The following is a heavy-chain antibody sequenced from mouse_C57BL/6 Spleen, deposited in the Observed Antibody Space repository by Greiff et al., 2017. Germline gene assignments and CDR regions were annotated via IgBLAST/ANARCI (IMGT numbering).Heavy chain of an antibody. CDR3: ARGGTRYAMDY. Sequence: EVKVVESGGGLVKPGGSLKLSCAASGFTFSDYGMHWVRQAPEKGLEWVAYISSGSSTIYYADTVKGRFTISRDNAKNTLFLQMTSLRSEDTAMYYCARGGTRYAMDYWGQGTSVTVSS. J-gene: IGHJ4*01. D-gene: IGHD3-3*01. CDR1: GFTFSDYG. CDR2: ISSGSSTI. V-gene: IGHV5-17*01.